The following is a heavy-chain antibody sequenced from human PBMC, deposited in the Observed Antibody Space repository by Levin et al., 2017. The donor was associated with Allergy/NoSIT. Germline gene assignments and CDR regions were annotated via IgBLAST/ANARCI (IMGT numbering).Heavy chain of an antibody. V-gene: IGHV3-21*01. CDR1: GFTFSSYS. D-gene: IGHD1-26*01. CDR2: ISSSSSYI. J-gene: IGHJ4*02. CDR3: ARLVGATSHSRFGRIVDY. Sequence: GESLKISCAASGFTFSSYSMNWVRQAPGKGLEWVSSISSSSSYIYYADSVKGRFTISRDNAKNSLYLQMNSLRAEDTAVYYCARLVGATSHSRFGRIVDYWGQGTLVTVSS.